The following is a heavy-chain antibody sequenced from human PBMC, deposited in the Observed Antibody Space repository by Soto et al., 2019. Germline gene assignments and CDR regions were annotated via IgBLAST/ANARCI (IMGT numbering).Heavy chain of an antibody. D-gene: IGHD2-15*01. CDR1: GFTFSNYG. Sequence: ESGGGLVQPGRSLRLSCAASGFTFSNYGMKWVRQAPGKGLEWVSGIDGIGSSTYYADSVKGRFTISRDNSKNTLFLQMNSLRAEDTALYYCAGGLDYWGQGTLVTVSS. CDR2: IDGIGSST. CDR3: AGGLDY. J-gene: IGHJ4*02. V-gene: IGHV3-23*01.